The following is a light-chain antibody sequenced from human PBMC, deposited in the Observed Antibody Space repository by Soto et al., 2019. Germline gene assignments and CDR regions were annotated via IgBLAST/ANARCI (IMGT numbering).Light chain of an antibody. CDR3: QQYGSSPPT. CDR1: QSLSSSY. CDR2: GAS. V-gene: IGKV3-20*01. Sequence: EIVLTQSPGTLSLSPGEKATLSCRASQSLSSSYLAWYQQKPGQAPRLLIYGASSRATGIPDTFSGSGSGTDFTLTISRPEPEDFAVYYCQQYGSSPPTFGQGTQVEIK. J-gene: IGKJ1*01.